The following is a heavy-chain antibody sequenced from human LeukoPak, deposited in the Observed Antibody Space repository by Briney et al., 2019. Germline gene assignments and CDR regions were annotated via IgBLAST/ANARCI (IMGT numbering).Heavy chain of an antibody. Sequence: VASVKVSCKASGYTFTSYYMHWVRQAPGQGLEWMGIINPSGGSTSYAQKFQGRVTMTRDMSTSTVYMELSNLRSEDTAVYYCAGRRLNPYSSSSRDDAFDIWGQGTMVTVSS. CDR3: AGRRLNPYSSSSRDDAFDI. J-gene: IGHJ3*02. CDR2: INPSGGST. V-gene: IGHV1-46*01. CDR1: GYTFTSYY. D-gene: IGHD6-6*01.